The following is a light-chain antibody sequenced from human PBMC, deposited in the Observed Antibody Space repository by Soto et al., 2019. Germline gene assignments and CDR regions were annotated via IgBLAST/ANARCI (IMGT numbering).Light chain of an antibody. CDR3: SSYTSSSTYV. CDR2: GNN. V-gene: IGLV1-40*01. J-gene: IGLJ1*01. CDR1: SSNIGAGYD. Sequence: QSVLTQPPSVSGAPGQRVTISCTGNSSNIGAGYDVHWYQQLPGTAPKLLIYGNNNRPSGVPDRFSGSKSGTSASLAITGLQAEDEADYYCSSYTSSSTYVFGTGTQLTVL.